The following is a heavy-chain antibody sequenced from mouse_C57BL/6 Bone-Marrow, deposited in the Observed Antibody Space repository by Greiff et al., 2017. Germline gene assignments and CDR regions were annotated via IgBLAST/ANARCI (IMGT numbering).Heavy chain of an antibody. V-gene: IGHV1-5*01. CDR3: TRDWVAWFAY. Sequence: VHVQQSGTVLARPGASVKMSCKTSGYTFTSYWMHWVKQRPGQGLEWIGAIYPGNGDTSYNQKFKGKAKLTAVTSASTAYMELSSLTNEDSAVYYCTRDWVAWFAYWGQGTLVTVSA. J-gene: IGHJ3*01. D-gene: IGHD4-1*01. CDR2: IYPGNGDT. CDR1: GYTFTSYW.